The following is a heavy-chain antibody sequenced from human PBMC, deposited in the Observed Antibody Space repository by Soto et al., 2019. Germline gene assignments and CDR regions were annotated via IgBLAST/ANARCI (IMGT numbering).Heavy chain of an antibody. Sequence: QAQLVESGGGLVKPGGSLRLSCAASGFSFSEHYMSWIRQSPGKGFEWVSYTTPSGGDTFYTDSVKGRFTISRNNAMRSLDVQMNSLTVEATAVYYYASGRYGLEVWGQGTTVTVS. CDR1: GFSFSEHY. CDR2: TTPSGGDT. V-gene: IGHV3-11*01. J-gene: IGHJ6*02. CDR3: ASGRYGLEV.